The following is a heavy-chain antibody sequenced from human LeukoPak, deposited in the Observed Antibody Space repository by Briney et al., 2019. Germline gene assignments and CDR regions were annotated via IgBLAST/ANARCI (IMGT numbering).Heavy chain of an antibody. Sequence: GGSLILSCAASGFTFSNYWMSWVRQAPGKGLEWVANIKRDGSEKYCVDSVKGRFTISRDNAKNSLYLQVNSLRAEDTAVYYCVREPYYYDGSGVFDYWGQGSLVAVSS. D-gene: IGHD3-22*01. CDR3: VREPYYYDGSGVFDY. CDR1: GFTFSNYW. V-gene: IGHV3-7*05. CDR2: IKRDGSEK. J-gene: IGHJ4*02.